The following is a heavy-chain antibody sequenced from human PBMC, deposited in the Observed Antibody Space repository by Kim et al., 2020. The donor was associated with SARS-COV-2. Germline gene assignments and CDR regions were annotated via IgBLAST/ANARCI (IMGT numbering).Heavy chain of an antibody. D-gene: IGHD5-18*01. CDR2: IYYSGST. CDR1: GGSISSSSYY. Sequence: SETLSLTCTVSGGSISSSSYYWGWIRQPPGKGLEWIGSIYYSGSTYYNPSLKSRVTISVDTSKNQFSLKLSSVTAADTAMYYCARLVEAMVTYWGQGTLVTVSS. V-gene: IGHV4-39*01. J-gene: IGHJ4*02. CDR3: ARLVEAMVTY.